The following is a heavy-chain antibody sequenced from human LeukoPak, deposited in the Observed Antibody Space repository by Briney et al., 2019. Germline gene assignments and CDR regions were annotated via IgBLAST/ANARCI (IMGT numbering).Heavy chain of an antibody. V-gene: IGHV1-18*01. CDR2: ISAYNGNT. CDR1: GYTFTSYG. D-gene: IGHD3-10*01. CDR3: ARNLWFGESVHTTPAFGY. Sequence: GASVKVSCKASGYTFTSYGISWVRQAPGQGLEWMGWISAYNGNTNYAQKLQGRVTITRDTSASTAYMELSSLRSEDTAVYYCARNLWFGESVHTTPAFGYWGQGTLVTVSS. J-gene: IGHJ4*02.